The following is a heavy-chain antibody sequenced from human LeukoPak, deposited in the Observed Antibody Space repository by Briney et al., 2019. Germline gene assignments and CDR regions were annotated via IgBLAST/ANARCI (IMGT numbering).Heavy chain of an antibody. CDR1: GYTFTGYY. CDR3: AREGEEQQHDAFDI. D-gene: IGHD6-13*01. V-gene: IGHV1-2*02. CDR2: INPNSGGT. J-gene: IGHJ3*02. Sequence: ASVKVSCKASGYTFTGYYMHWVRQAPGQGLEWMGWINPNSGGTNYTQKFQGRVTMTRDTSISTAYMELSRLRSDDTAVYYCAREGEEQQHDAFDIWGQGTMATVSS.